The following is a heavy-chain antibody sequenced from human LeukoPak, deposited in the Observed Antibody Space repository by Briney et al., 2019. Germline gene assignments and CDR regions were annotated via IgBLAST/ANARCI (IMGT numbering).Heavy chain of an antibody. CDR2: INHSGST. D-gene: IGHD2-2*01. Sequence: SETLSLTCAVYGGSFSGYYWSWIRQPPGKGLEWIGEINHSGSTNYNPSLKSRVTISVDTFKNQFSLKLSSVTAADTAVYYCARGFSSTSCYDYWGQGTLVTVSS. J-gene: IGHJ4*02. CDR1: GGSFSGYY. V-gene: IGHV4-34*01. CDR3: ARGFSSTSCYDY.